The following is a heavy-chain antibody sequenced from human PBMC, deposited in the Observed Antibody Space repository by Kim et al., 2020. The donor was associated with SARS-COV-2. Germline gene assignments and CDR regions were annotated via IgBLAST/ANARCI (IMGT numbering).Heavy chain of an antibody. D-gene: IGHD1-26*01. CDR2: INPSNGGT. V-gene: IGHV1-46*04. CDR1: GYSFTSND. Sequence: ASVKVSCKASGYSFTSNDLHWMRQAPGQGPEWMGMINPSNGGTSYAQKLQDRVTMTTDTSTSTVYMELSSLKSDDTAVYYCGRDGVGDTTHFDYWGQGTPVSVSS. J-gene: IGHJ4*02. CDR3: GRDGVGDTTHFDY.